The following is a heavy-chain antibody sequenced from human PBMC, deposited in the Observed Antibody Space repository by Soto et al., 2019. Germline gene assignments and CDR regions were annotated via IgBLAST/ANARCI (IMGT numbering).Heavy chain of an antibody. D-gene: IGHD3-16*01. CDR1: GGSFSGYY. CDR2: INHSGST. J-gene: IGHJ6*03. Sequence: TLSLTCAVYGGSFSGYYWSRIRQPPGKGLEWIGEINHSGSTNYNPSLKSRVTISVDTSKNQFSLKLSSVTAADTAVYYCARGGGDYYYYMAVWGKGTTVTVSS. V-gene: IGHV4-34*01. CDR3: ARGGGDYYYYMAV.